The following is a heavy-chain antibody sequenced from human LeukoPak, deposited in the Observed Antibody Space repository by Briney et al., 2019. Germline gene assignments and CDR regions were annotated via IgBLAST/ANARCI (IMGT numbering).Heavy chain of an antibody. V-gene: IGHV1-18*01. Sequence: ASVKVSCKASGYTFTSYGISWVRQAPGQGLEWMGWISVYNGNTNYAQKLQGRVAMTTDTSTSTAYMELRSLRSDDTAVYYCARDTYYYDTSVYSDYWGQGTLVTVSS. CDR3: ARDTYYYDTSVYSDY. D-gene: IGHD3-22*01. CDR1: GYTFTSYG. CDR2: ISVYNGNT. J-gene: IGHJ4*02.